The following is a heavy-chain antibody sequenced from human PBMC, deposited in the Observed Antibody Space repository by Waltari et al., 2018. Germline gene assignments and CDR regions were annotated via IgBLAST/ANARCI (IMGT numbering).Heavy chain of an antibody. V-gene: IGHV1-8*01. CDR3: ARGIASAGRPAGHYYYYMDV. Sequence: QVQLVQSGAEVKKPLASVKVSCKASGYTFTRYDINWGRPATGQGIEWMGWMNPNSGNTGYAKKFQGRITMTRNTSISTAHMELSGLTSEDTAVYYCARGIASAGRPAGHYYYYMDVWGKGTTVTVSS. D-gene: IGHD6-13*01. J-gene: IGHJ6*03. CDR1: GYTFTRYD. CDR2: MNPNSGNT.